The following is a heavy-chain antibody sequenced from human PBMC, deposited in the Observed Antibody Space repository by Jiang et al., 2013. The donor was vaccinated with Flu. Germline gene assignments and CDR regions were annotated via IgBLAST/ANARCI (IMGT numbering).Heavy chain of an antibody. D-gene: IGHD4/OR15-4a*01. J-gene: IGHJ3*02. CDR1: GDSVSSNSAA. Sequence: QTLSLTCAISGDSVSSNSAAWSWIRQSPSRGLEWLGRTYYRSKWYDDYAVSVKSRITINPDTSKNQFSLQLNSVTPEDTAVYYCAREEANDGDAFDIWGQGTMVTVSS. CDR2: TYYRSKWYD. V-gene: IGHV6-1*01. CDR3: AREEANDGDAFDI.